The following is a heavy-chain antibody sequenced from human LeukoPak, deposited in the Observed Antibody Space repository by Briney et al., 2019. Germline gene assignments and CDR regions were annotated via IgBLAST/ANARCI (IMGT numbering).Heavy chain of an antibody. CDR2: ISNSGGGT. CDR1: GFTFSSYA. J-gene: IGHJ4*02. V-gene: IGHV3-23*01. Sequence: PGGSLRLSCAASGFTFSSYAMSWVRQAPGKGLEWVSAISNSGGGTYYADSVKGRFTISRDSSKNTLYLQMNSLRVEDTAVYYCAKETSVAGVYYFDYWGQGTLVTVSS. CDR3: AKETSVAGVYYFDY. D-gene: IGHD6-19*01.